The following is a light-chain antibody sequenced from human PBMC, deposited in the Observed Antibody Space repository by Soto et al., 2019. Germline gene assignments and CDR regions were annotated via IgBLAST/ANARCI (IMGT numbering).Light chain of an antibody. Sequence: EILMTQSPATLSVSPGERATLSCRASQSVGSNLAWFQQKPDQAPRLLIYGASTRATGIPARFSGSGSGTEFNLAISSLQSEDFAIYYCQQYNNWPRTFGQGTKVDI. CDR2: GAS. CDR3: QQYNNWPRT. CDR1: QSVGSN. J-gene: IGKJ1*01. V-gene: IGKV3-15*01.